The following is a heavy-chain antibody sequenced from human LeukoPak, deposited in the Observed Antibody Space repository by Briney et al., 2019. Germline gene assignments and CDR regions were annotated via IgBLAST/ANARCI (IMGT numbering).Heavy chain of an antibody. Sequence: PSETLSLTCAVSGGSISSSNWWSWVRQPPGKGLEWIGYIYYSGSTNYNPSLKSRVTISVDTSKNQFSLKLSSVTAADTAVYYCARGGATKLINTFDFWGQGNLVTVSS. D-gene: IGHD1-14*01. CDR2: IYYSGST. CDR3: ARGGATKLINTFDF. J-gene: IGHJ4*02. CDR1: GGSISSSNW. V-gene: IGHV4-4*02.